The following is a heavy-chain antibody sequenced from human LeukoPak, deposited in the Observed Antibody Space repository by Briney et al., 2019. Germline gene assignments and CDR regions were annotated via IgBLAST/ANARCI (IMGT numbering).Heavy chain of an antibody. CDR1: GFTFTSYA. CDR2: ISDSGITT. J-gene: IGHJ4*02. Sequence: GGSLRLSCAASGFTFTSYAMSWVRQAPGKGLEWVSAISDSGITTYYADSVKGRFTISRDNSKNTLYLQMNSLRAEDTAVYYCAKRAVTTRSFDYWGQGTLVTVSS. CDR3: AKRAVTTRSFDY. D-gene: IGHD4-17*01. V-gene: IGHV3-23*01.